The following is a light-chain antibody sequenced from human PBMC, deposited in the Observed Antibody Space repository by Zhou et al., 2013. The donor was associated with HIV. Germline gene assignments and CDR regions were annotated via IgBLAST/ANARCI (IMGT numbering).Light chain of an antibody. V-gene: IGKV3-20*01. CDR3: QQYGDSPRT. CDR1: QSISSNF. J-gene: IGKJ1*01. Sequence: EIVLTQSPGTLSLSPGESATLSCRASQSISSNFLAWYQQKPGQAPRLLIYGASNRATGIPDRFSGSRSGTDFTLTINRLEPEDFVVYYCQQYGDSPRTFGQGTKVEI. CDR2: GAS.